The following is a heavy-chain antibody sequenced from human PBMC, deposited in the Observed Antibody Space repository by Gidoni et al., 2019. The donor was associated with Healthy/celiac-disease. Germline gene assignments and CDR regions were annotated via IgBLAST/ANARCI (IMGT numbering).Heavy chain of an antibody. D-gene: IGHD2-2*01. V-gene: IGHV4-30-4*01. CDR1: GGSISRGDYY. CDR3: ARVGGYCSSTSCRYYYYGMDV. Sequence: QVQLQESGPGLVKPSQTLSLTCTVSGGSISRGDYYWSWIRQPPGKGLEWIGYIYYSGSTYYNPSLKSRVTISVDTSKNQFSLKLSSVTAADTAVYYCARVGGYCSSTSCRYYYYGMDVWGQGTTVTVSS. J-gene: IGHJ6*02. CDR2: IYYSGST.